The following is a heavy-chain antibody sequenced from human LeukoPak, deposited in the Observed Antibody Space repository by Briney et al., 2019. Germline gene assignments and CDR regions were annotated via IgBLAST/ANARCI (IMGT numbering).Heavy chain of an antibody. Sequence: GGSLRFSCAASGFTFSSYGMSWVRQAPGKGREWISAISGNGGSTYYADSVKGRFAISRDTSKTTLYLQMNSLRAEDTAVYYCAKEFAGTGWFDPWGQGTLVTVSS. J-gene: IGHJ5*02. V-gene: IGHV3-23*01. CDR1: GFTFSSYG. D-gene: IGHD6-13*01. CDR2: ISGNGGST. CDR3: AKEFAGTGWFDP.